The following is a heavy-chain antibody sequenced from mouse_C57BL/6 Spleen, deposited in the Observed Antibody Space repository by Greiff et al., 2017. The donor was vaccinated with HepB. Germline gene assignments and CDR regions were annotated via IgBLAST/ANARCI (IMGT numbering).Heavy chain of an antibody. CDR3: ARSDDYGWYFDV. CDR1: GFNIKDYY. CDR2: IDPEDGET. V-gene: IGHV14-2*01. Sequence: EVKLVESGAELVKPGASVKLSCTASGFNIKDYYMHWVKQRTEQGLEWIGRIDPEDGETKYAPKFQGKATITADTSSNTAYLQLSSLTSEDTAVYYCARSDDYGWYFDVWGTGTTVTVSS. J-gene: IGHJ1*03. D-gene: IGHD2-4*01.